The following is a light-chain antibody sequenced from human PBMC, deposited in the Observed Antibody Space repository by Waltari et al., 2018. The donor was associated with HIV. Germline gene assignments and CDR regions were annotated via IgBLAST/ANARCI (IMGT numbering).Light chain of an antibody. J-gene: IGKJ4*01. CDR2: DAS. CDR1: QNIRGL. CDR3: QQRGNSPPLT. Sequence: EIVLTQSPATLSLSPGERATLSCRASQNIRGLLAWYQQKPGQAPRLLIYDASKMVTGTPGMFSGSGSATDFTLTISTLEPDDFAVYYCQQRGNSPPLTFGGGTKVEIK. V-gene: IGKV3-11*01.